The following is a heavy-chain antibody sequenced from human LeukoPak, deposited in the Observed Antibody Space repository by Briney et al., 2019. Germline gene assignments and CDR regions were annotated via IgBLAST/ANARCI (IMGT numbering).Heavy chain of an antibody. CDR1: RSPMSGYY. V-gene: IGHV4-59*01. D-gene: IGHD4-17*01. CDR2: TFGTETT. CDR3: ARGSVTPDAGY. Sequence: SETLSLTCSVSRSPMSGYYWSWIRQPPGKGLEWIGYTFGTETTDYNPSLKSRLVISVDTSKNQVSLTLNSVTAADTASYYCARGSVTPDAGYWGPGILVTVSS. J-gene: IGHJ4*02.